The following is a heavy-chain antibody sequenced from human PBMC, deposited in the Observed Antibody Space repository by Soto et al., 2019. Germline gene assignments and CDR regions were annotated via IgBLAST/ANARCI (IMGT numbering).Heavy chain of an antibody. Sequence: PETLYHTCTDSGGSISSYYWSWIRQPPGKGLEWIGYIYYSGSTNYNPSLKSRVTISVDTSKNQFSLKLSSVTAADTAVYYCARALILTGYYIHDAFDIWGQGTMVTVSS. CDR1: GGSISSYY. J-gene: IGHJ3*02. CDR3: ARALILTGYYIHDAFDI. CDR2: IYYSGST. V-gene: IGHV4-59*01. D-gene: IGHD3-9*01.